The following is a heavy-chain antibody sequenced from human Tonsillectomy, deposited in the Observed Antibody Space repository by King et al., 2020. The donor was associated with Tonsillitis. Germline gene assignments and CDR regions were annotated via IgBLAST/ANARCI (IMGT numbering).Heavy chain of an antibody. Sequence: VQLVESGGGLVQPGGSLRLSCAASGLTFRRYAMSWVRQAPGKGLELVSSISDCGGSTYYADSVKGRLTISRDNSKKTLYLQMNSLRAEDTAVYYCAIPGAGFYFDYWGQGTLVTVSS. CDR2: ISDCGGST. CDR3: AIPGAGFYFDY. J-gene: IGHJ4*02. CDR1: GLTFRRYA. D-gene: IGHD3-10*01. V-gene: IGHV3-23*04.